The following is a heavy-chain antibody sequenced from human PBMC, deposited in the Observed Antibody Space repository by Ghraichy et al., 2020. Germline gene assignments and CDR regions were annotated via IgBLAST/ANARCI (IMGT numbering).Heavy chain of an antibody. J-gene: IGHJ4*02. D-gene: IGHD4-11*01. CDR1: GFTFSSYS. CDR3: ARGSTVTTWYFDY. CDR2: ISSSSSYI. Sequence: GGSLRLSCAASGFTFSSYSMNWARQAPGKGLEWVSSISSSSSYIYYADSVKGRFTISRDNAKNSLYLQMNSLRAEDTAVYYCARGSTVTTWYFDYWGQGTLVTVSS. V-gene: IGHV3-21*01.